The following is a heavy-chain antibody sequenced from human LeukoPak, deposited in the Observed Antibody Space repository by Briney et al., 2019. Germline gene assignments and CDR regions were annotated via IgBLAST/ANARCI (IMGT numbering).Heavy chain of an antibody. Sequence: ASVTVSCKASGYTFTGYYMHWVRQAPGQGLEWMGWINPNSGGTNYAQKFQGRVTMTRDTSISTAYMELSRLRSDDTAVYYCARCEGSVVVPAAIYYYGMDVWGQGTTVTVSS. D-gene: IGHD2-2*01. CDR3: ARCEGSVVVPAAIYYYGMDV. V-gene: IGHV1-2*02. CDR2: INPNSGGT. J-gene: IGHJ6*02. CDR1: GYTFTGYY.